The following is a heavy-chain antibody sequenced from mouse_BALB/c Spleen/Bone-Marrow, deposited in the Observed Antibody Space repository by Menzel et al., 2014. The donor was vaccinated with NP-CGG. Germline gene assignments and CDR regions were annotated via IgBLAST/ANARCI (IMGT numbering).Heavy chain of an antibody. V-gene: IGHV1S81*02. CDR2: INPSNGRT. J-gene: IGHJ2*01. CDR3: ARDWDEAYYFDY. D-gene: IGHD4-1*01. CDR1: GYTLTSYW. Sequence: VQLQQSGAELVKPGASVKLSCKASGYTLTSYWMHWVKQRPGQGLEWIGEINPSNGRTNYNEKFKSKATLTVDKSSSTAYMQLSSLTSEDSAVYYCARDWDEAYYFDYWGQGTTLTVSS.